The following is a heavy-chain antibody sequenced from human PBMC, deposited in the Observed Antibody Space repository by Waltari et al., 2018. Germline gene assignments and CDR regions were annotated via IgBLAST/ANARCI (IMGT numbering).Heavy chain of an antibody. D-gene: IGHD4-17*01. CDR2: IYHSGST. J-gene: IGHJ6*03. Sequence: QVQLQESGPGLVKPSETLSLTCAVSGYSISSGYYWGWIRQPPGKGLEWIGSIYHSGSTYYNPSLKSRVTRSVDTSKNQFSLKLSSVTAADTAVYYCARKLDYGDYYYYYYMDVWGKGTTVTVSS. CDR1: GYSISSGYY. CDR3: ARKLDYGDYYYYYYMDV. V-gene: IGHV4-38-2*01.